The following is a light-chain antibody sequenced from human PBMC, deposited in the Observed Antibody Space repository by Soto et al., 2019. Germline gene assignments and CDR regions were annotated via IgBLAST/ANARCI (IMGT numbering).Light chain of an antibody. CDR1: QSVSGRS. Sequence: EIVLTQSPDTLSLSPGEGATLSCRASQSVSGRSLAWYQQKPGQAPRLLIFGASSRATGIPDSFSGSGSGADFTLTISRLEPADFAVYFCQQYGSSPYTFGQGTKLEIK. J-gene: IGKJ2*01. V-gene: IGKV3-20*01. CDR2: GAS. CDR3: QQYGSSPYT.